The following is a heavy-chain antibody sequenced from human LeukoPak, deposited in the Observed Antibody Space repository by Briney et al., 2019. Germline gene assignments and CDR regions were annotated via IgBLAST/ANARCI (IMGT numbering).Heavy chain of an antibody. V-gene: IGHV4-34*01. CDR2: INHSGST. CDR3: ARGRDYSSGWLNWFDP. Sequence: SETLSLTCAVYGGSFSGYYWSWIRQPPGKGLEWIGEINHSGSTNYNPSLKSRVTISVDTSKNQFSLKLSSVTAADMAVYYCARGRDYSSGWLNWFDPWGQGTLVTVSS. J-gene: IGHJ5*02. D-gene: IGHD6-19*01. CDR1: GGSFSGYY.